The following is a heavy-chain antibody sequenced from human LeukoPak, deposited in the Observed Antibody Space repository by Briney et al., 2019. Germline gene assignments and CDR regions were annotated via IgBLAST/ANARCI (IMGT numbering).Heavy chain of an antibody. CDR3: AREPPFTYHFDL. CDR2: ISYDGSNK. CDR1: GFTFDNYA. V-gene: IGHV3-30-3*01. Sequence: PGGSLRLSCAASGFTFDNYAMHWVRQAPGKGLECVAVISYDGSNKYYRDFLKGRFTISRDNSKKSLYLQMNSLRAEDTAVYYCAREPPFTYHFDLWGQGTLVTVSS. J-gene: IGHJ4*02.